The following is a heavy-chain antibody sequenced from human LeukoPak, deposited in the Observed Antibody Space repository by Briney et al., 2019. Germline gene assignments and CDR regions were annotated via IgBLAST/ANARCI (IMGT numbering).Heavy chain of an antibody. CDR1: GFTFSNYW. Sequence: GGSLRLSYAASGFTFSNYWMTWVRQASGKGLEWVANIKQDGIEKYYVDSVKGRFTISRDNAKNSLFLQMDSLSAEDTAVYYCARITTRYFDYWGQGTLVTVSS. CDR3: ARITTRYFDY. D-gene: IGHD1-1*01. V-gene: IGHV3-7*05. J-gene: IGHJ4*02. CDR2: IKQDGIEK.